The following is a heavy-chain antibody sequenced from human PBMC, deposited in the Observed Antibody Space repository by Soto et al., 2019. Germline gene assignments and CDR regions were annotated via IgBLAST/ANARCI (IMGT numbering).Heavy chain of an antibody. CDR1: GSSISSFY. J-gene: IGHJ4*02. V-gene: IGHV4-59*01. D-gene: IGHD4-17*01. CDR2: IYCSGST. Sequence: SDTLSLTCIVSGSSISSFYWSWLRQPPGKGLEWIGNIYCSGSTNYNPSLKSRVTISVDTSKKQFSLRLYSVTAADTAVYYCSRVGGYYGDYPNFDYWGQGTRVTVSS. CDR3: SRVGGYYGDYPNFDY.